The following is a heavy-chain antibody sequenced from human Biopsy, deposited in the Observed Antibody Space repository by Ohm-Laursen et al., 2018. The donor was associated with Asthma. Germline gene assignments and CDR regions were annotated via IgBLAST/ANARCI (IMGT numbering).Heavy chain of an antibody. CDR1: GFTLTTYA. D-gene: IGHD3-10*01. CDR2: ISYDGSTK. J-gene: IGHJ6*02. Sequence: SLRLSCAASGFTLTTYAIYWVRQAPGKGLEWVAVISYDGSTKYSADSVKGRFIVSRDISKNILSLQMNSLRPEDTAVYYCARDVVWFREVGGMDVWGQGTTVTVSS. V-gene: IGHV3-30*03. CDR3: ARDVVWFREVGGMDV.